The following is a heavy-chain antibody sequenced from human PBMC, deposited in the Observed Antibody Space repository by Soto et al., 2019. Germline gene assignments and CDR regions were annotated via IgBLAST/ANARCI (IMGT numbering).Heavy chain of an antibody. J-gene: IGHJ4*02. D-gene: IGHD6-19*01. CDR2: FDPEDGET. Sequence: GASVTVSCKVSGYTLTELSMHWVRQAPGKGLEWMGGFDPEDGETIYAQKFQGRVTMTEDTSTDTAYMELGGLRSEDTAVYYCATGRIAVAGASFDYWGQGTLVTVSS. CDR3: ATGRIAVAGASFDY. CDR1: GYTLTELS. V-gene: IGHV1-24*01.